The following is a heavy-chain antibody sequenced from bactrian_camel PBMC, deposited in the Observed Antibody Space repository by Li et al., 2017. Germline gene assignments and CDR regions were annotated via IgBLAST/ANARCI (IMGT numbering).Heavy chain of an antibody. J-gene: IGHJ4*01. D-gene: IGHD2*01. CDR1: GFPFSNAG. CDR3: ATATSWWLLPNY. CDR2: ITRGGDTV. V-gene: IGHV3S40*01. Sequence: DVQLVESGGGLVKPGGSLSLSCSAFGFPFSNAGMSWVRQTPGKGLEWVSSITRGGDTVFYADSVKGRFTISRDNTKNTAYLQMNSLKFEDTALYYCATATSWWLLPNYWGQGTQVTVS.